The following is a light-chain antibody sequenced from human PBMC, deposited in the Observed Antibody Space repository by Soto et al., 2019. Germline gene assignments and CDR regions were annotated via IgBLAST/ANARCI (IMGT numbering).Light chain of an antibody. J-gene: IGKJ1*01. V-gene: IGKV3-11*01. CDR3: QQRNNWPWT. CDR2: DAS. CDR1: QRVYNY. Sequence: EIVLTQSPATLSLSPGERATLSCRASQRVYNYLAWYQLKPGQAPRPLIYDASNRAAGTPARFGASGSATDFTRTISSLEPEDYAFYYCQQRNNWPWTFGQGTKVEIK.